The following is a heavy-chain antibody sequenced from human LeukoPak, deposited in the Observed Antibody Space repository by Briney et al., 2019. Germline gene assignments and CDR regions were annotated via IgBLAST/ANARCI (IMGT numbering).Heavy chain of an antibody. J-gene: IGHJ4*02. V-gene: IGHV4-30-4*01. CDR3: ARQEIYYFDY. Sequence: SETLSLTCTVSGGSISSGDYYWSWIRQPPGKGLEWIGYIYYSGSTYYNPSLKSRVTISVDTSKNQFSLKPSSVTAADTAVYYCARQEIYYFDYWGQGTLVTVSS. CDR2: IYYSGST. CDR1: GGSISSGDYY.